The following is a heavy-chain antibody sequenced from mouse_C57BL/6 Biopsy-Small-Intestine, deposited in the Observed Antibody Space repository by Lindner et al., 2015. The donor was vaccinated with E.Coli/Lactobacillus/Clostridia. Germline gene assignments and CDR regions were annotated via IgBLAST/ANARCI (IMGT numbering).Heavy chain of an antibody. J-gene: IGHJ2*01. Sequence: VQLQESGPELVKPGASVKISCKASGYSFTTYYIHWVKQRPGQGLEWIGWIYPGSGNTKYNEKFKGKATLTADTSSSTVYMQVSSLTSEDSAVYFCARWYDFDGGSWGQGTTLTVSS. D-gene: IGHD2-4*01. CDR1: GYSFTTYY. CDR3: ARWYDFDGGS. V-gene: IGHV1-66*01. CDR2: IYPGSGNT.